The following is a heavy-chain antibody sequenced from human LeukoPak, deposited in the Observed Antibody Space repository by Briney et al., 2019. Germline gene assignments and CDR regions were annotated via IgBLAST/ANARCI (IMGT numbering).Heavy chain of an antibody. CDR1: GFTFTTFW. J-gene: IGHJ3*01. CDR3: ARDSLNHLYSGSYVGL. V-gene: IGHV3-48*04. CDR2: VSISSGTI. D-gene: IGHD1-26*01. Sequence: GGSLRLSCAAPGFTFTTFWMNWVRQAPGKGLEWISFVSISSGTIYYADSVNGRFRISRDNAKSSLDLEMNSLRAEDTAVYYCARDSLNHLYSGSYVGLWGQGTMGTVSS.